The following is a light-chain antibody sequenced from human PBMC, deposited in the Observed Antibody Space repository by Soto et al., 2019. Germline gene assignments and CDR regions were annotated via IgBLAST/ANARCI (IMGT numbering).Light chain of an antibody. CDR1: QSINIY. Sequence: IPLTQSPSSLSASVGDRVTVTCRASQSINIYLNWYQQKPGKAPTLLIYGASTLQSGVPSRFSGGGSRTDFTLTISSLQTEDFATYYCQHSYRSPYTFGQGTKLEI. J-gene: IGKJ2*01. CDR3: QHSYRSPYT. CDR2: GAS. V-gene: IGKV1-39*01.